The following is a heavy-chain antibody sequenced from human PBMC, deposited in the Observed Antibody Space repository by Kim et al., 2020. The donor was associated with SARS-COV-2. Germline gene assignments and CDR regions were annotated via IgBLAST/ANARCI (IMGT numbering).Heavy chain of an antibody. CDR3: VRGVLAADGTGGWFDP. D-gene: IGHD6-13*01. V-gene: IGHV1-8*01. CDR1: GYTFTNYD. J-gene: IGHJ5*02. Sequence: ASVKVSCKASGYTFTNYDINWVRQATGQGLEWMGWMSPNSGNTGYTQSFQGRVTMTRNTSISTAYMELSSLISEDTAVYYCVRGVLAADGTGGWFDPWGQGTVVTVSS. CDR2: MSPNSGNT.